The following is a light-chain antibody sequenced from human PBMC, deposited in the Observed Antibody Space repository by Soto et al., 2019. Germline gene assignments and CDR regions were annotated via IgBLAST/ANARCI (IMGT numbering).Light chain of an antibody. Sequence: QSVLTQPPSASGSPGQSVTISCTGTKSDIGVYDFVSWYQQHPGKAPRLIIYEVVQRPSGVPDRFSGSKSGNTASLTVSGLQAADEADYFCKSYTPTGALVFGSGTKVTVL. CDR2: EVV. V-gene: IGLV2-8*01. J-gene: IGLJ6*01. CDR3: KSYTPTGALV. CDR1: KSDIGVYDF.